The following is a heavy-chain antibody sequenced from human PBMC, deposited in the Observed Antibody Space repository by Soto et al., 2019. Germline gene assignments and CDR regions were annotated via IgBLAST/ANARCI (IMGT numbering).Heavy chain of an antibody. D-gene: IGHD3-22*01. J-gene: IGHJ4*02. CDR3: ARGYDSSAEGHFDY. CDR2: IIPIFGTA. V-gene: IGHV1-69*13. Sequence: SVKVSGKASGCTFSSYAISCVRRAPGQGLEWMGGIIPIFGTANYAQKFQGRVTITADESTSTAYMELSSLRSEDTAVYYCARGYDSSAEGHFDYWGQGTLVTVSS. CDR1: GCTFSSYA.